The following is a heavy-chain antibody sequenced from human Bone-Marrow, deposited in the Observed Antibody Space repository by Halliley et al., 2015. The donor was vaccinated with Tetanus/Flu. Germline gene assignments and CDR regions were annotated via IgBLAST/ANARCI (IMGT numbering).Heavy chain of an antibody. CDR2: IYYSGRA. V-gene: IGHV4-59*01. D-gene: IGHD3-3*01. Sequence: IYYSGRANYNPPLKSRASMSVDASKNQFSLRLTSVTAADTAVYFCARDQFLDPNRRSDWFDPWDQGTLVIVSS. CDR3: ARDQFLDPNRRSDWFDP. J-gene: IGHJ5*02.